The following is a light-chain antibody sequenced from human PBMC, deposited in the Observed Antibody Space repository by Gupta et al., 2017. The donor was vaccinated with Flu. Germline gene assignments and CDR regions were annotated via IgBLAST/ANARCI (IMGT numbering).Light chain of an antibody. CDR1: SSDVGAYNY. CDR3: CSFGAASF. Sequence: QSALTQPRSVSGSPGQSVAISCTGTSSDVGAYNYVSWYQQHPGKAPKLIIYDCTKRPSGVPDRFTGSKSGNTASLTISGLQPEDEADYHCCSFGAASFFGGGTKLTVL. V-gene: IGLV2-11*01. CDR2: DCT. J-gene: IGLJ2*01.